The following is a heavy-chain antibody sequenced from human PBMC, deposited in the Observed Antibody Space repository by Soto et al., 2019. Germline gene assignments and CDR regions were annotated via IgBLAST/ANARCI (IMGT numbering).Heavy chain of an antibody. J-gene: IGHJ5*02. D-gene: IGHD2-21*02. Sequence: QVQLQESGPGLVKPSQTLSLTCTVSGGSISSDSYFWSWIRQHPGEGLEWIGHVHYSATTYYNPSLTSRVSISVDTSKNQFSLKLSSVTAADTAIYYCARAVRGGDRGDWFAPGARGPWSPSPQ. CDR2: VHYSATT. CDR1: GGSISSDSYF. CDR3: ARAVRGGDRGDWFAP. V-gene: IGHV4-31*03.